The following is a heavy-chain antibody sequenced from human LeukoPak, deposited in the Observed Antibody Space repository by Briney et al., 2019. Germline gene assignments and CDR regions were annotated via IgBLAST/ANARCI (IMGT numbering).Heavy chain of an antibody. CDR3: ARDRLGGRIQLWLGGQYFDY. CDR2: TYYRSKWYN. CDR1: GDSVSSNSAA. V-gene: IGHV6-1*01. Sequence: SQTLSLTCATSGDSVSSNSAAWNWIRQSPSRGLEWLGRTYYRSKWYNDYAVSVKSRITINPDTSKNQFSLQLNSVTPEDTAVYYCARDRLGGRIQLWLGGQYFDYWGQGTLVTVSS. J-gene: IGHJ4*02. D-gene: IGHD5-18*01.